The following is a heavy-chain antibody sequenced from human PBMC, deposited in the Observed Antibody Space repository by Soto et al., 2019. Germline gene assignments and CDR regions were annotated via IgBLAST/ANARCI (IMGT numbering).Heavy chain of an antibody. D-gene: IGHD3-10*01. CDR2: MNPNSGNT. J-gene: IGHJ5*02. Sequence: GESLKISCKASGYTFTSYDINWVRQATGQGLEWMGWMNPNSGNTGYAQKFQGRVTMTRNTSISTAYMELSSLRSEDTAVYYCARGPYGSGKWRWFDPWGQGTLVTVSS. V-gene: IGHV1-8*01. CDR1: GYTFTSYD. CDR3: ARGPYGSGKWRWFDP.